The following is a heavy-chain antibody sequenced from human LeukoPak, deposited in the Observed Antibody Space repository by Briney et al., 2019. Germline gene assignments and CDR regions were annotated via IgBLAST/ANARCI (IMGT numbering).Heavy chain of an antibody. Sequence: ASVKVSCKASGGTFSSYAISWVRQAPGQGLEWMGGIIPIFGTANCAQKFQGRVTITADESTSTAYMELSSLRSEDTAVYYCARDPPYCSGGSCYSGYYGMDVWGKGTTVTVSS. CDR2: IIPIFGTA. V-gene: IGHV1-69*13. J-gene: IGHJ6*04. CDR3: ARDPPYCSGGSCYSGYYGMDV. CDR1: GGTFSSYA. D-gene: IGHD2-15*01.